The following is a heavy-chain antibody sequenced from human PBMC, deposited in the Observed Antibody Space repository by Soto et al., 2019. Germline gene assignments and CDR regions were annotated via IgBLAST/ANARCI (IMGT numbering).Heavy chain of an antibody. Sequence: GGSLRLSCSASGFTFSSYAMHWVRQAPGKGLEYVSAISSNGGSTYYADSVKGRFTISRDNSKNTLYLQMSSLRAEDTAVYYCAKARRYYENWFDPWGQGTLVTVSS. D-gene: IGHD3-22*01. J-gene: IGHJ5*02. V-gene: IGHV3-64D*06. CDR1: GFTFSSYA. CDR3: AKARRYYENWFDP. CDR2: ISSNGGST.